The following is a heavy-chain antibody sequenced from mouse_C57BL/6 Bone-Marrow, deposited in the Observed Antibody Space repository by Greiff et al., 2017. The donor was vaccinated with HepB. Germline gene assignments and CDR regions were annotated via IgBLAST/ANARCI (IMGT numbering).Heavy chain of an antibody. CDR2: IDPETGGT. CDR1: GYTFTDYE. D-gene: IGHD1-1*01. J-gene: IGHJ1*03. V-gene: IGHV1-15*01. Sequence: QVQLQQSGAELVRPGASVTLSCKASGYTFTDYEMHWVKQTPVHGLEWIGAIDPETGGTAYNQKFKGKAILTADKSSSTAYMELRSLTSEDSAVYYGTREGYGGSYVWYFDGWGTGTTVTVSS. CDR3: TREGYGGSYVWYFDG.